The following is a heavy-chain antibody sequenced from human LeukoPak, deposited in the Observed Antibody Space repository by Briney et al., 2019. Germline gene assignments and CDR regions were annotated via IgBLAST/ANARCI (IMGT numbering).Heavy chain of an antibody. CDR3: VRGNGNVGGRLDP. V-gene: IGHV3-66*01. CDR2: LYAGGST. Sequence: TGGSLRLSCKASGFTMSGIHMNWVRQAPGKGLDWVSGLYAGGSTYYAGSVTGRFTISRDDSKNTLYLQMTSLRVDDTAIYFCVRGNGNVGGRLDPWGQGAWVIVSS. J-gene: IGHJ5*02. CDR1: GFTMSGIH. D-gene: IGHD1-1*01.